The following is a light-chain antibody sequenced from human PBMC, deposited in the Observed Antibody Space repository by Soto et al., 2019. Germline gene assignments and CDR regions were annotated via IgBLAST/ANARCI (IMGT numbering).Light chain of an antibody. J-gene: IGKJ5*01. CDR1: QSISSY. V-gene: IGKV1-39*01. CDR3: QQSYSTPN. CDR2: AAS. Sequence: DIQMTQSPSSLSASVGDRVTITSRASQSISSYLNWYQQKPGKAPKLLIYAASSLQSGVPSRFSGSGSGTDFTLTISSLQPEDFATYYCQQSYSTPNFGQGTRLEIK.